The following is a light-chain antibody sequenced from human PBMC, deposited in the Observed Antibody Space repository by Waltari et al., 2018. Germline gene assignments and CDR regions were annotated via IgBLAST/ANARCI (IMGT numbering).Light chain of an antibody. V-gene: IGLV1-40*01. CDR3: QSYDSSLSGWV. CDR1: SPNLGAGYD. CDR2: GNT. Sequence: QSVLTQPPSVSGAPGQRVTISCTGSSPNLGAGYDVHWYQPVPGTAPKLLIYGNTNRPSGVPDRFSGSKSGTSASLAITGLQAEDEADYYCQSYDSSLSGWVFGGGTKLTVL. J-gene: IGLJ3*02.